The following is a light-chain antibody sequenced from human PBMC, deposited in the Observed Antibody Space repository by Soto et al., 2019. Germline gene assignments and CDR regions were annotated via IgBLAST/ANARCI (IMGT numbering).Light chain of an antibody. CDR1: RSVSSSY. CDR2: GAS. CDR3: QQYASSRFT. J-gene: IGKJ3*01. V-gene: IGKV3-20*01. Sequence: EVALTKSAGTVSLSPAERATPACRASRSVSSSYLAWYQQKPGQAPRLLIYGASSRATGIPDRFSGSGSGTDFTLTISRLEPEDFAVYYCQQYASSRFTFGPGTKVDI.